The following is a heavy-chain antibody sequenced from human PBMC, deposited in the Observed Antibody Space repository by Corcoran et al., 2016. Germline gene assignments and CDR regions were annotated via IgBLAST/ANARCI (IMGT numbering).Heavy chain of an antibody. CDR1: GGSISSSSYY. D-gene: IGHD1-20*01. V-gene: IGHV4-39*07. Sequence: QLQLQESGPGLVKPSETLSLTCTVSGGSISSSSYYWGWIRQPPGKGLEWIGSIYYSGSTYYNPSLKSRVTISVDTSKNQFSLKLSSVTAADTAVYYCAGVHPVWVAFDPWGQGTLVTVSS. J-gene: IGHJ5*02. CDR2: IYYSGST. CDR3: AGVHPVWVAFDP.